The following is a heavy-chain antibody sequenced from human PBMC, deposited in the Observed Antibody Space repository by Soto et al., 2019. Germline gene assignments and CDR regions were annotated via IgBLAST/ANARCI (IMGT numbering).Heavy chain of an antibody. Sequence: PGGSLRLSCAASGFTFSSYGMHWVRQAPGKGLEWVAVISYDGSNKYYADSVKGRFTIARDNSKNTLFLHMSSLRAEDTAVYYCVKDGSSGRPYYYGLDVWGQGTSVTVSS. V-gene: IGHV3-30*18. D-gene: IGHD6-19*01. J-gene: IGHJ6*02. CDR2: ISYDGSNK. CDR1: GFTFSSYG. CDR3: VKDGSSGRPYYYGLDV.